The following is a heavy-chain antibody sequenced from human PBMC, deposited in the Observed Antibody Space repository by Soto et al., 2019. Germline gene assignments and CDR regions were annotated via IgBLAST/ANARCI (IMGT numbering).Heavy chain of an antibody. V-gene: IGHV1-69*13. CDR2: IIPIFGTA. CDR3: ARGKKYSSSFDYYYGMDV. J-gene: IGHJ6*02. D-gene: IGHD6-13*01. Sequence: ASVKVSCKASGGTFSSHAISWVRQAPGQGLGWMGGIIPIFGTANYAQEFQGRVTITADESTSTAYMELSSLRSEDTAVYYCARGKKYSSSFDYYYGMDVWGQGTTVTVSS. CDR1: GGTFSSHA.